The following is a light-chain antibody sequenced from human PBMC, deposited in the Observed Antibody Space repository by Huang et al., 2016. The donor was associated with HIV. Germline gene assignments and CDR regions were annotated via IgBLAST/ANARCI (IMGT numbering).Light chain of an antibody. CDR2: DAT. CDR1: QRVSSY. J-gene: IGKJ4*01. CDR3: QQRYDWPLT. V-gene: IGKV3-11*01. Sequence: EIVLTQSPATLSLSPGARATLSCRASQRVSSYLAWYQHKPGHAPSLVIYDATSRAPGIPARFSGTGSGTDFTLTISNLEPEDFAVYSCQQRYDWPLTFGGGTKVEIK.